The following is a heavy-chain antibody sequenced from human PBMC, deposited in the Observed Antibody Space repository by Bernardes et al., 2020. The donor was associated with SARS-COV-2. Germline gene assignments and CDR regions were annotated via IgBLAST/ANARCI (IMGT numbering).Heavy chain of an antibody. J-gene: IGHJ4*02. CDR2: ISPNSGDT. Sequence: ASMKVSCTASGYTFSSYDISWVRQAPGQGLEWLGRISPNSGDTVYAQDFEGRVTMTRDISTSMAYMDLTNLRSEDTAVYFCARGGGAIYFDGSGYFDSWGQGTLVTVSS. D-gene: IGHD3-22*01. V-gene: IGHV1-8*01. CDR1: GYTFSSYD. CDR3: ARGGGAIYFDGSGYFDS.